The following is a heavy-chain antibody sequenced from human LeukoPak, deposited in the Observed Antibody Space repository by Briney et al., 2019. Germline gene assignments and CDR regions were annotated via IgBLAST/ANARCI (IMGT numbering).Heavy chain of an antibody. CDR3: ARGDGSGRYCIDY. Sequence: ASVKVSCKASVYTFTDYFMHWVRQAPGQGLEWMGCINPNSGGTNNAQRFQGRVTMTRDTSISTAYMELSRLTSDDTAVYYCARGDGSGRYCIDYWGQGTLVAVAS. CDR2: INPNSGGT. V-gene: IGHV1-2*02. CDR1: VYTFTDYF. D-gene: IGHD3-10*01. J-gene: IGHJ4*02.